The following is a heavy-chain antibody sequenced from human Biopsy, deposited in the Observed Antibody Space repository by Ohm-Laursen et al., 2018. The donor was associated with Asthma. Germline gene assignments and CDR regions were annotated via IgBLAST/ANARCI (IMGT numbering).Heavy chain of an antibody. Sequence: LRLSCAASGFTFGDYWMSWVRQAPGKGLEWVAVISYDGSSIYYADSVKGRFTISRDNSKNTLSLQMNSLTAEDTAVYYCAREGVAGTHIEDWGQGTLVTVSS. J-gene: IGHJ4*02. CDR1: GFTFGDYW. CDR2: ISYDGSSI. D-gene: IGHD6-19*01. V-gene: IGHV3-30-3*01. CDR3: AREGVAGTHIED.